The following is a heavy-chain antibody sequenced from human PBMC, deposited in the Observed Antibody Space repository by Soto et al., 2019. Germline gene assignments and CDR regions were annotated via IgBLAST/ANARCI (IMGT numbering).Heavy chain of an antibody. J-gene: IGHJ6*03. CDR2: TRNKANSYTT. D-gene: IGHD2-15*01. CDR1: GFSFSDHY. Sequence: GGSLRLSCAASGFSFSDHYMDWVRQAPGKGLEWLGRTRNKANSYTTEYAASVKGRFIISRDDSKNSLYLQMNSLKTEDTAVYYCATDREEVVAAPWRYYQYYYMDVWGKGTTVTVSS. V-gene: IGHV3-72*01. CDR3: ATDREEVVAAPWRYYQYYYMDV.